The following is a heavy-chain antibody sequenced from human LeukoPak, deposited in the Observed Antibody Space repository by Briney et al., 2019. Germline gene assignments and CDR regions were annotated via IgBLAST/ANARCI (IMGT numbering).Heavy chain of an antibody. D-gene: IGHD6-13*01. J-gene: IGHJ4*02. CDR1: GFTFSSYG. V-gene: IGHV3-30*03. CDR2: ISYDGSNK. Sequence: GRSLRLSCAASGFTFSSYGMHWVRQAPGKGLEWVAVISYDGSNKYYADSVKGRFTISRDNSKNTLYLQMNSLRAEDTAVYYCARAPGIAAAGHWGQGTLVTVSS. CDR3: ARAPGIAAAGH.